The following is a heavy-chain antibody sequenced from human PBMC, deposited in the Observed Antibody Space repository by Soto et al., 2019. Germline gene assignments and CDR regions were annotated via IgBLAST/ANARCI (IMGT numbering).Heavy chain of an antibody. CDR2: IWYDGSNK. V-gene: IGHV3-33*01. D-gene: IGHD1-20*01. CDR3: ARDSFYNWNPPDRGVWSVYDYYYGMDV. J-gene: IGHJ6*02. Sequence: HPGGSLRLSCAASGFTFSSYGMHWVRQAPGKGLEWVAVIWYDGSNKYYADSVKGRFTISRDNSKNTLYLQMNSLRAEDTAVYYCARDSFYNWNPPDRGVWSVYDYYYGMDVWGQGTTVTVSS. CDR1: GFTFSSYG.